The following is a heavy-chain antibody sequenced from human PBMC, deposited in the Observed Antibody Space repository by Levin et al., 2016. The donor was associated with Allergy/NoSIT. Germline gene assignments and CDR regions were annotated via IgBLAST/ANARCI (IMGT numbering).Heavy chain of an antibody. J-gene: IGHJ4*01. CDR1: GLTIASEYF. Sequence: SETLSLTCAVSGLTIASEYFWVWIRQPPGKGLEWIGSVYHDRATYYNSSLSGRITISTDTSKNQFSLNFNSMTAADTAVYYCASGLSGSYGDYWGQGILVTVSS. CDR2: VYHDRAT. V-gene: IGHV4-38-2*01. CDR3: ASGLSGSYGDY. D-gene: IGHD1-20*01.